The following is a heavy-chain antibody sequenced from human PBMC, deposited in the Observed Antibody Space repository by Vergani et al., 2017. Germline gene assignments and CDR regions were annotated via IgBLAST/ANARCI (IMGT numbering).Heavy chain of an antibody. CDR3: ARTPFSLTAMVHFDY. Sequence: VQLVESGGGVVQPGRSLRLSCAASGFTFSSYGMHWVRQAPGKGLEWVAVIWYDGSNKYYADSVKGRFTISRDNSKNTLYLQMNSLRAEDTAVYYCARTPFSLTAMVHFDYWGQGTLVTVSS. CDR1: GFTFSSYG. CDR2: IWYDGSNK. D-gene: IGHD5-18*01. J-gene: IGHJ4*02. V-gene: IGHV3-33*01.